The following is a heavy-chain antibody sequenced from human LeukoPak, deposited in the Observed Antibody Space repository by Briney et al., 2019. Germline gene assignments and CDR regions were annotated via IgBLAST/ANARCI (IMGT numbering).Heavy chain of an antibody. CDR2: INHSGST. V-gene: IGHV4-34*01. CDR3: ARWKGYSYGYLDY. J-gene: IGHJ4*02. CDR1: GGSFSGYY. Sequence: SETLSLTCAVYGGSFSGYYWSWIRQPPGKGLEWIGEINHSGSTNYNPSLKSRVTISVDTSKNRFSLKLTSVTAADTAVYYCARWKGYSYGYLDYWGQGTLVTVSS. D-gene: IGHD5-18*01.